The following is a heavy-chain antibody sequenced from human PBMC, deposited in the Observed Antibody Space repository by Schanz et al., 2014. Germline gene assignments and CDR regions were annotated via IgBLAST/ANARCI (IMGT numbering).Heavy chain of an antibody. D-gene: IGHD3-3*01. J-gene: IGHJ4*02. CDR3: ARDKGGYYPFDY. Sequence: EVQLVESGGGLVQPGGSLRLSCAASGFTFSIHYMSWVRQAPGKGLEWVAKIKPDGSEKLYVDSVRGRFAVSRDNVKNLLYLEMNSLTADDTAVYYCARDKGGYYPFDYWGRGTLVTVSS. CDR2: IKPDGSEK. CDR1: GFTFSIHY. V-gene: IGHV3-7*01.